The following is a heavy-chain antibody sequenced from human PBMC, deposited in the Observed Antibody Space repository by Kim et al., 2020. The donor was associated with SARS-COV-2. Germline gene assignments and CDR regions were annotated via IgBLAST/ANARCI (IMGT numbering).Heavy chain of an antibody. V-gene: IGHV4-30-4*01. CDR2: IYYSGST. CDR1: GGSISSGDYY. D-gene: IGHD3-9*01. CDR3: ARGLEKPYDILTGYYWGLGRLGFDP. Sequence: SETLSLTCTVSGGSISSGDYYWSWIRQPPGKGLEWIGYIYYSGSTYYNPSLKSRVTISVDTSKNQFSLKLSSVTAADTAVYYCARGLEKPYDILTGYYWGLGRLGFDPWGQGTLVTVSS. J-gene: IGHJ5*02.